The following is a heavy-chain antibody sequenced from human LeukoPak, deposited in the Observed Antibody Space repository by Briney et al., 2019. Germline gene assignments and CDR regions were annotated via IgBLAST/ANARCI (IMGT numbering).Heavy chain of an antibody. V-gene: IGHV3-30-3*01. D-gene: IGHD3-10*01. CDR2: ISYDGSNK. J-gene: IGHJ4*02. CDR3: ARDYYGSGSRIDY. Sequence: GSLRLSCAASGFTFSSYAMHWVRQAPGKGLEWVAVISYDGSNKYYADSVKGRFTISRDNSKNTLYLQMNSLRAEDTAVYYCARDYYGSGSRIDYWGQGTLVTVSS. CDR1: GFTFSSYA.